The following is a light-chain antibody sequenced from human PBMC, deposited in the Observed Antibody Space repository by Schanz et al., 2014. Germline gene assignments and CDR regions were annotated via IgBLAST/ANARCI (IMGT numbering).Light chain of an antibody. CDR3: QQYGSSPRT. J-gene: IGKJ2*01. CDR1: QTVSSSD. Sequence: EIVLTQSPGTLSVSPGERATLSCRASQTVSSSDLAWYQHKPGQAPRLLIYGASSRATGIPDRFSGSGSGTDFTLTISRLEPEDFAVYYCQQYGSSPRTFGQGTKLEIK. V-gene: IGKV3-20*01. CDR2: GAS.